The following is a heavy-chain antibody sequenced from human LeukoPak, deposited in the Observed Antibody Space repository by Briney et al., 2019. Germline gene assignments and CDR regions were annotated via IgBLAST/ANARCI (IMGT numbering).Heavy chain of an antibody. CDR2: IRSKAFGETA. CDR1: GFTFGDYA. CDR3: ARDDSGQGDY. J-gene: IGHJ4*02. Sequence: GGSLRLSCTVSGFTFGDYAINWVRQAPGKGLEWVGFIRSKAFGETAEYAASVKGRFTISRDDSKNSLYLQINSLKTEDTAVYYCARDDSGQGDYWGQGTLVTVSS. D-gene: IGHD5-12*01. V-gene: IGHV3-49*04.